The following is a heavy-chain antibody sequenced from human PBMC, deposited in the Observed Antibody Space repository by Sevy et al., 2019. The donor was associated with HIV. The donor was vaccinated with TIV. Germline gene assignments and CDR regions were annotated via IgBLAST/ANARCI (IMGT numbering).Heavy chain of an antibody. V-gene: IGHV3-49*04. Sequence: GGSLRLSCTASRFTFGDYCMSWVRQAPGKGLEWVAFLTSDVYGGTVYHAASVGGRFVISRDDSKTIAYLQMNDLKTEDTGVYYCTRWKAAQSIFDYWGHGALVTVSS. D-gene: IGHD6-13*01. J-gene: IGHJ4*01. CDR3: TRWKAAQSIFDY. CDR2: LTSDVYGGTV. CDR1: RFTFGDYC.